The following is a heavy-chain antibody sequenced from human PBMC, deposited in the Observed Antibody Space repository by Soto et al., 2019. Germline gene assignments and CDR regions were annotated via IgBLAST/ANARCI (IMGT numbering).Heavy chain of an antibody. D-gene: IGHD3-22*01. J-gene: IGHJ6*02. CDR1: GFTFSSYA. CDR2: ISYDGSNK. Sequence: PGGSLRLSCAASGFTFSSYAIHWVRQAPGKGLEWVAVISYDGSNKYYADSVKGRFTISRDNSKNTLYLQMNSLRAEDTAVYYCARVWRMEDSLDYYGMDVWGQGTTVTVPS. CDR3: ARVWRMEDSLDYYGMDV. V-gene: IGHV3-30-3*01.